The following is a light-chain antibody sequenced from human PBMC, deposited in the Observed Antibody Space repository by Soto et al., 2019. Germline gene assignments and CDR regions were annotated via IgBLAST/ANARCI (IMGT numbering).Light chain of an antibody. V-gene: IGLV2-14*01. CDR3: NSYTKSSTLNRV. CDR2: EVS. J-gene: IGLJ3*02. CDR1: SSDVGGYNY. Sequence: QSALTQPASVSGSPGQSITISCIGTSSDVGGYNYVSWYQQHPGKAPKLMIYEVSNRPSGVSNRFSGSKSGNTASLTISGLQAEDEADYYCNSYTKSSTLNRVFGGGTKLTVL.